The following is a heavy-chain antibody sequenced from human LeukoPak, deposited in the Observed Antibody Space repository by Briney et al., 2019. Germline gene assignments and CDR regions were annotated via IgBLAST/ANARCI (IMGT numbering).Heavy chain of an antibody. Sequence: GRSLRLSCAASGFTFSSYGMHWVRQAPGKGLEWVAVIWYDGSNKYYADSVKGRFTISRDNSKNTLYLQMNSLRAEDTAVYYCARGRLTIFGVVIIDYYMDVWGKGTTVTVPS. D-gene: IGHD3-3*01. J-gene: IGHJ6*03. CDR1: GFTFSSYG. CDR2: IWYDGSNK. CDR3: ARGRLTIFGVVIIDYYMDV. V-gene: IGHV3-33*01.